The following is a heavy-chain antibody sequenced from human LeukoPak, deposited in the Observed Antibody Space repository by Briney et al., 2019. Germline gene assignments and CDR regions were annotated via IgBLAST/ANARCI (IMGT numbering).Heavy chain of an antibody. D-gene: IGHD6-19*01. Sequence: NPSETLSLTCTVSGGSISSYYWSWIRQPPGKGLEWIGYIYYSGSTNYNPSLKSRVTISVDTSKNQFSLKLSSVTAADTAMYYCARGWEQWLIPFDYWGQGTLVTVSS. J-gene: IGHJ4*02. CDR1: GGSISSYY. CDR2: IYYSGST. CDR3: ARGWEQWLIPFDY. V-gene: IGHV4-59*01.